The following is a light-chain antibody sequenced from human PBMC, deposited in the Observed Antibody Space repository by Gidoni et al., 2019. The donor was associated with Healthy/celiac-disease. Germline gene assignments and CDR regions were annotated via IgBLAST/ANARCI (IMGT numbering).Light chain of an antibody. V-gene: IGKV3-11*01. CDR3: QQRSNWPLT. Sequence: EIVLSLSPATLSLSPGERATLSCRASQSVSSYVSWYQQKPGQAPRLLIYDATNWATGIPTRCSSSVSGKDFTLTISSLEPEDFAVYYYQQRSNWPLTFGGGTKVEIK. J-gene: IGKJ4*01. CDR2: DAT. CDR1: QSVSSY.